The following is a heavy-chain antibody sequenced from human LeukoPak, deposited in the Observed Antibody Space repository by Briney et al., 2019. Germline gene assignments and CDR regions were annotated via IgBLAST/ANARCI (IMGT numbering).Heavy chain of an antibody. Sequence: ASVKVSCKVSGYSLTELSMQWVRQAPGKGLEWMGGFDPEDGETIYAEKFQGRVTMTEDTSTDTAYMELSSLRSEDTAVYYCARDLRYCGGDCYSGDYWGQGTLVTVSS. V-gene: IGHV1-24*01. D-gene: IGHD2-21*02. CDR2: FDPEDGET. J-gene: IGHJ4*02. CDR3: ARDLRYCGGDCYSGDY. CDR1: GYSLTELS.